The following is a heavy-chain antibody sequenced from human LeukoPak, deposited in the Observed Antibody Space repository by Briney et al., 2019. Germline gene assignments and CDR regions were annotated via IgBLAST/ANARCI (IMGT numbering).Heavy chain of an antibody. J-gene: IGHJ4*02. CDR2: IYHTGNA. CDR3: ARKGGPAAPFDS. Sequence: SETLSLTCVVSSYSISSGYFWGWIRQPPGKGLEWIGIIYHTGNAYYNPSLKGRVTISVDTSKNQISLNLNSVTAADTAVYYCARKGGPAAPFDSWGQGTLVTVSS. CDR1: SYSISSGYF. D-gene: IGHD2-2*01. V-gene: IGHV4-38-2*01.